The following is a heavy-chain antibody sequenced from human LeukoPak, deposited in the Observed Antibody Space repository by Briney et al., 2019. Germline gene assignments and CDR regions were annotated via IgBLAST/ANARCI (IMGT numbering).Heavy chain of an antibody. CDR1: GFTFSSYA. CDR3: AKTSGITMVRGPLDP. Sequence: PGGSLRLSCAASGFTFSSYAMSRVRQAPGKGLEWVSAISGSGGSTYYADSVKGRFTISRDNSKNTLYLQMNSLRAEDTAVYYCAKTSGITMVRGPLDPWGQGTLVTVSS. CDR2: ISGSGGST. D-gene: IGHD3-10*01. J-gene: IGHJ5*02. V-gene: IGHV3-23*01.